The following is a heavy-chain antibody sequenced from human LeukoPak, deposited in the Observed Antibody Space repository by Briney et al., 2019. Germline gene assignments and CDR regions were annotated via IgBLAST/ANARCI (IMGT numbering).Heavy chain of an antibody. CDR1: GYTFGGYY. CDR2: INPNTGRT. CDR3: ARGTYYDSSGYSGVRLFDY. J-gene: IGHJ4*02. V-gene: IGHV1-2*02. D-gene: IGHD3-22*01. Sequence: ASVKVSRKASGYTFGGYYMHWVRQAPGQGLEWMGWINPNTGRTNYAQNFQGRVTMTSDTSISTAYMELNSLRSDDTAVYYCARGTYYDSSGYSGVRLFDYWGQGTLLTVSS.